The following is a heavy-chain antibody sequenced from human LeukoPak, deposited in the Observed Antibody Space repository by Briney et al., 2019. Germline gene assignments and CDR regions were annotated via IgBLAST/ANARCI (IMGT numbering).Heavy chain of an antibody. CDR3: AREVRVRGVITDPCFDY. CDR1: GFTFSSYG. Sequence: GGSLRLSCAASGFTFSSYGMSWVRQAPGKGLEWVSSISSSSSYIYYADSVKGRFTISRDNAKNSLYLQMNSLRAEDTAVYYCAREVRVRGVITDPCFDYWGQGTLVTVSS. J-gene: IGHJ4*02. V-gene: IGHV3-21*01. CDR2: ISSSSSYI. D-gene: IGHD3-10*01.